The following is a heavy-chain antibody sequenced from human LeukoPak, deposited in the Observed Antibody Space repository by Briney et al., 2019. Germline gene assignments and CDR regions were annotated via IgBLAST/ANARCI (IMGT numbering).Heavy chain of an antibody. J-gene: IGHJ4*02. V-gene: IGHV3-30*02. CDR1: GFTFSSYG. D-gene: IGHD2-21*02. CDR3: ASLVVVTAIPGY. CDR2: IRYDGSNK. Sequence: TGGSLRLSCAASGFTFSSYGMHWVRQAPGKGLEWVAFIRYDGSNKYYADSVKGRFTISRDNSKNTLYLQMNSLRAEDTAVYYCASLVVVTAIPGYWGQGTLVTVSS.